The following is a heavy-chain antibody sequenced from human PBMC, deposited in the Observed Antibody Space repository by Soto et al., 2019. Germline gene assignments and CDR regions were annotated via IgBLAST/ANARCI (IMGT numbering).Heavy chain of an antibody. Sequence: PGGSLRLSCAASGFTFNNYAMSWVRQAPGKGLEWVSSVSGTTVSPSYADSVKGRFTISRDNSKSTVYLQMISLRAEDTAVYYCAKDSGDRVEGLDCWGQGTLVTVSS. CDR2: VSGTTVSP. D-gene: IGHD7-27*01. V-gene: IGHV3-23*01. CDR1: GFTFNNYA. J-gene: IGHJ4*02. CDR3: AKDSGDRVEGLDC.